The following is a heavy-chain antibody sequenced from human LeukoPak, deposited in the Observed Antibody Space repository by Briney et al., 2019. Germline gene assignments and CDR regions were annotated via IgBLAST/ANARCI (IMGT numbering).Heavy chain of an antibody. D-gene: IGHD3-10*01. CDR3: AAQGLVRAYNWFDP. V-gene: IGHV4-34*01. J-gene: IGHJ5*02. CDR2: INHSGST. Sequence: PSETLSLTCAVYGGSFSGYYWSWIRQPPGKGLEWIGEINHSGSTNYNPSLKSRVTISVDTSKNQFSLKLSSVTAADTAVYYCAAQGLVRAYNWFDPWGQGTLVTVSS. CDR1: GGSFSGYY.